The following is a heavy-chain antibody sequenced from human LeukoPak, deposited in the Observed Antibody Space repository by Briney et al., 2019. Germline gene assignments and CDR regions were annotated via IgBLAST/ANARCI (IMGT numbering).Heavy chain of an antibody. CDR3: ARGVHSSGLPRGFDY. D-gene: IGHD3-22*01. V-gene: IGHV1-69*13. CDR2: IIPIFGTA. J-gene: IGHJ4*02. CDR1: GGTFSSYA. Sequence: SVKVSCKASGGTFSSYAISWVRQAPGQGLEWMGGIIPIFGTANYAQKFQGRVTITADESTSTAYMELSSLRSEDTAVYYCARGVHSSGLPRGFDYWGQGTLVTVSS.